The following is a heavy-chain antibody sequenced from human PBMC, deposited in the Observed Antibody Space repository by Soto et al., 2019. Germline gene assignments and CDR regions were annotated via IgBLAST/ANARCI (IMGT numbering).Heavy chain of an antibody. J-gene: IGHJ4*02. Sequence: PGGSLRLSCAASGFTFSSYEMNWVRQAPGKGLEWVSYISSSGSTIYYADSVKGRFTISRDNAKNSLYLQMNSLRAEDTAVYYCARTLDGVLDYWGQGTLVTVSS. CDR3: ARTLDGVLDY. V-gene: IGHV3-48*03. D-gene: IGHD4-17*01. CDR2: ISSSGSTI. CDR1: GFTFSSYE.